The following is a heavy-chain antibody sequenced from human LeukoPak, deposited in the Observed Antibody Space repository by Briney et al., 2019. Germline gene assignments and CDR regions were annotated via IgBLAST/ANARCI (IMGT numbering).Heavy chain of an antibody. V-gene: IGHV1-2*02. CDR2: VNPNSGDT. CDR1: GYTFTSYG. D-gene: IGHD1-26*01. Sequence: ASVKVSCKASGYTFTSYGISWVRQAPGQGLEWMGCVNPNSGDTNYAQKFQGSVTMTRDTSISTVYMELSRLRSDDTAVYYCARASGSYWWLDSWGQGTLVTVSS. CDR3: ARASGSYWWLDS. J-gene: IGHJ5*01.